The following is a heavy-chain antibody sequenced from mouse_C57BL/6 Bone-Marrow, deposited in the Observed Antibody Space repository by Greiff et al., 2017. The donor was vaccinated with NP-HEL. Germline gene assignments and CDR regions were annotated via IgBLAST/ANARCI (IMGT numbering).Heavy chain of an antibody. CDR2: INPSTGGT. D-gene: IGHD4-1*01. Sequence: EVQLQQSGPELVKPGASVKISCKASGYSFTGYYMNWVKQSPEKSLEWIGEINPSTGGTTYNQKFKGKATLTVDKSSSTAYMQLKSLTSEDSAVYYCARSGDRAYWGQGTLVTVSA. CDR1: GYSFTGYY. J-gene: IGHJ3*01. CDR3: ARSGDRAY. V-gene: IGHV1-42*01.